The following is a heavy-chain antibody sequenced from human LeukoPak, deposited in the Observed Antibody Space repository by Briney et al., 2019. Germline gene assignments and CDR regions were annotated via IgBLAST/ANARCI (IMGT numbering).Heavy chain of an antibody. V-gene: IGHV5-51*01. Sequence: GESLKISXKGSGYSFTSYWIGWVRQMPGKGLEWMGIIYPGDSDTIYSPSFQGQVTISVDKSISTAYLQWSSLKASDTAMYYCARQNVDTAMASLLWFGELSTNWFDPWGQGNLVTVSS. CDR1: GYSFTSYW. CDR2: IYPGDSDT. D-gene: IGHD3-10*01. CDR3: ARQNVDTAMASLLWFGELSTNWFDP. J-gene: IGHJ5*02.